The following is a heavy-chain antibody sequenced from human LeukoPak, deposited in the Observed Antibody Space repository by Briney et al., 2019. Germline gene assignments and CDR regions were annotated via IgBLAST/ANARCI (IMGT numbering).Heavy chain of an antibody. CDR1: GYTFTSYY. J-gene: IGHJ4*02. Sequence: EASVNVSRKASGYTFTSYYMHWVRQAPGQGLEWMGIINPSGGSTSYAQKFQGRVTMTRDTSTSTVYMELSSLRSEDTAVYYCARVSPYYYDSSGYFDYWGQGTLVTVSS. V-gene: IGHV1-46*01. D-gene: IGHD3-22*01. CDR3: ARVSPYYYDSSGYFDY. CDR2: INPSGGST.